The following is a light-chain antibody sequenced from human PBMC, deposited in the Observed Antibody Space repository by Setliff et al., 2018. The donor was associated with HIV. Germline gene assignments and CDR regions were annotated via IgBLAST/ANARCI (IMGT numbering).Light chain of an antibody. Sequence: SALTQPASVSGSPGQSITISCTGSSSDVGSYNLVSWYQQLPGKAPKLMIYEVSKRPSGISNRFSGSKSGNTASLTISRLQAEDEADYYCCSYAGSNTYLLFGGGTK. CDR3: CSYAGSNTYLL. CDR2: EVS. V-gene: IGLV2-23*02. J-gene: IGLJ2*01. CDR1: SSDVGSYNL.